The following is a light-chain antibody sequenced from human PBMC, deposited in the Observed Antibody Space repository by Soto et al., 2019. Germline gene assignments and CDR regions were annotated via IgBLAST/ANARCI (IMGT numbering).Light chain of an antibody. Sequence: DIQMTQSPSTLSASVGDRVTITCRASQSISSWVAWYQQKPGKAPKLLIYDASSLESGVPSRFSGSGSGTEFTLTISSPQPDDFAPYYCQQYHSYYTSGQGTKLEIK. CDR1: QSISSW. CDR2: DAS. CDR3: QQYHSYYT. V-gene: IGKV1-5*01. J-gene: IGKJ2*01.